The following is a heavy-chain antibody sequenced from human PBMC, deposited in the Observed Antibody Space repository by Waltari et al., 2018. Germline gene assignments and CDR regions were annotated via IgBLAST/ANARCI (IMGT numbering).Heavy chain of an antibody. D-gene: IGHD3-22*01. J-gene: IGHJ6*02. Sequence: QVQLQESGPGLVKPSETLSLTCTVSGGSISSYYWSWIRQPAGKGLELIGRIYTSGSTNYNPALKSRVTMSVDTSKNQFSLKLRSVTAADTAVYYCARVYDSSGYYYGLYYYYGMDVWGQGTTVTVSS. V-gene: IGHV4-4*07. CDR3: ARVYDSSGYYYGLYYYYGMDV. CDR2: IYTSGST. CDR1: GGSISSYY.